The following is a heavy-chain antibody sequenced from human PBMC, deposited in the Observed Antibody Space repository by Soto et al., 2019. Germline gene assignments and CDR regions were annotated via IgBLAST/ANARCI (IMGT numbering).Heavy chain of an antibody. CDR1: GLTVSSNY. Sequence: GGSLRLSCAASGLTVSSNYMSWVRQAPGKGLEWVSVIYSDGSTFYADSVKGRFTISRDNSKNTLYLQVNSLRGDDTAVYYCARVTTRYYYGPFDYWGQGTLVTVSS. V-gene: IGHV3-53*01. CDR3: ARVTTRYYYGPFDY. CDR2: IYSDGST. D-gene: IGHD3-10*01. J-gene: IGHJ4*02.